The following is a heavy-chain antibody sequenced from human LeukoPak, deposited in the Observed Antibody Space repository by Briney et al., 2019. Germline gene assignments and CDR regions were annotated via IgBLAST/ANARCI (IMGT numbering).Heavy chain of an antibody. Sequence: PGASLRLSCAASGFTFSGYAMSWVRQAPGKGLEWVSTISGSGVSTYYADSVKGRFTISRDNSNNTLYLQVNSLRAEDTAVYYCAASGWYSPYYYFYGMDVWGQGTTVTVSS. D-gene: IGHD6-19*01. CDR2: ISGSGVST. V-gene: IGHV3-23*01. CDR3: AASGWYSPYYYFYGMDV. CDR1: GFTFSGYA. J-gene: IGHJ6*02.